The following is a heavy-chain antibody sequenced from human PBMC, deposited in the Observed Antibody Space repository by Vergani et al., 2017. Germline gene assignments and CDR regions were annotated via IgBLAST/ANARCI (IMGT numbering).Heavy chain of an antibody. CDR2: INPSGGST. D-gene: IGHD6-13*01. CDR3: ATETLKAAADVGYYYYMDV. CDR1: GYTFTSYY. V-gene: IGHV1-46*01. J-gene: IGHJ6*03. Sequence: QVQLVQSGAEVKKPGASVTVSCKASGYTFTSYYMHWVRQAPGQGLEWMGIINPSGGSTSYAQKFQGRVTMTRDTSTSTVYMELSSLRSEDTAVYYCATETLKAAADVGYYYYMDVWGKGP.